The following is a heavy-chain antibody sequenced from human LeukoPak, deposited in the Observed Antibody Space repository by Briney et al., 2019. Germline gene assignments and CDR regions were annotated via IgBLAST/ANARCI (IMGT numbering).Heavy chain of an antibody. Sequence: GRSLRLSCAASGFTFSSYGMHWVRQAPGKGLEWVAVISYDGSNKYYADSVKGRFTISRDNSKSTLYLQMNSLRAEDTAVYYCAKKYCGGDCYLDGFDYWGQGTLVTVSS. D-gene: IGHD2-21*02. J-gene: IGHJ4*02. V-gene: IGHV3-30*18. CDR3: AKKYCGGDCYLDGFDY. CDR1: GFTFSSYG. CDR2: ISYDGSNK.